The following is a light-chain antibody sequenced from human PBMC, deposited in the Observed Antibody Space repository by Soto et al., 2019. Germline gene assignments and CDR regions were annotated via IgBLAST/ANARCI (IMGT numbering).Light chain of an antibody. CDR3: QQYNSYPWT. J-gene: IGKJ1*01. V-gene: IGKV1-5*03. Sequence: DIQMTQSPSTLSASVGDRVTITCRASQSITSGLAWYQQKPGKAPKLLIYKASSLESGVPSRFSGSGSGPEFTLTVSSLQPDDFATYYCQQYNSYPWTFGQGTKVEIK. CDR1: QSITSG. CDR2: KAS.